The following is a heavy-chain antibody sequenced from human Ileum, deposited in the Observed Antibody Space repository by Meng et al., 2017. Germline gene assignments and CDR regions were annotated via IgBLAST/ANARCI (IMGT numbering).Heavy chain of an antibody. CDR1: GFTFSNAW. D-gene: IGHD5-12*01. Sequence: GESLKISCAASGFTFSNAWMSWVRQAPGKGLEWVGRIESNSDDETADYGAPVKCKFTISRDDSKSTLYLQMNSLKTEGAAVYFCTTGVATISSWGQGTLVTVSS. CDR3: TTGVATISS. J-gene: IGHJ4*02. CDR2: IESNSDDETA. V-gene: IGHV3-15*04.